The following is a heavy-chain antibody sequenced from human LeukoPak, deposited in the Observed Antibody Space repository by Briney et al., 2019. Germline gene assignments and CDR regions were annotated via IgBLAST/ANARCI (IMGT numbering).Heavy chain of an antibody. J-gene: IGHJ4*02. Sequence: TLETLSLTCNVSGDSITFATYQWNWIRQSAGKGLEWIGLISKSGTTNYNPSHKSRVTISIDTTNNQFSLRLTSVTAADTAVYYCARLLGPLDYVWGYSRSQWGPGTLVTVSS. CDR1: GDSITFATYQ. CDR3: ARLLGPLDYVWGYSRSQ. D-gene: IGHD3-16*02. CDR2: ISKSGTT. V-gene: IGHV4-61*02.